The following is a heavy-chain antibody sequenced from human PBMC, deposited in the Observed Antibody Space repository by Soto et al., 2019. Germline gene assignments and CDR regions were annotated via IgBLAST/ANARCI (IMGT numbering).Heavy chain of an antibody. Sequence: GGSLRLSCAASGFTFSSYAMSWVRQAPGKGLEWVSAISGSGGSTYYADSVKGRFTISRDNSKNTLYLQMNSLRAEDTAVYYCAKDPHYGGNSRVLGLFDYWGQGTLVTVSS. V-gene: IGHV3-23*01. CDR2: ISGSGGST. CDR3: AKDPHYGGNSRVLGLFDY. J-gene: IGHJ4*02. CDR1: GFTFSSYA. D-gene: IGHD4-17*01.